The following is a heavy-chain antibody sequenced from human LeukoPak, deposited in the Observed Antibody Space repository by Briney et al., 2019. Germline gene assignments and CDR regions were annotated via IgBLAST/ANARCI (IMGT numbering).Heavy chain of an antibody. Sequence: GGSLRLSCAASGFTFDGYAMHWGRQAPGKGLEWGSGSVCNSGSIGYADSVKGRLTISRDNAKNSLYLQMNSLRAEDTDLYYCAKDRASTVPYYFDYWGQGTLVTVSS. J-gene: IGHJ4*02. CDR2: SVCNSGSI. CDR3: AKDRASTVPYYFDY. CDR1: GFTFDGYA. D-gene: IGHD4-17*01. V-gene: IGHV3-9*01.